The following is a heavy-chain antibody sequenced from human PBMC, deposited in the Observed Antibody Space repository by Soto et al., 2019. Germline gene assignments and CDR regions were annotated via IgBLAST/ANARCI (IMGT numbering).Heavy chain of an antibody. V-gene: IGHV1-18*01. CDR1: GYTFSDYG. D-gene: IGHD2-2*01. CDR2: INTYNGNT. Sequence: QVHLIQSEDEVKKPGASVKVSCKTSGYTFSDYGVSWVRQAPGQGLQWMGWINTYNGNTKYEHKFQGRVTLSTDASTRTVFLELTSMQFDDAAVYYCARGFIPENYRGQGTRVTVSS. J-gene: IGHJ4*02. CDR3: ARGFIPENY.